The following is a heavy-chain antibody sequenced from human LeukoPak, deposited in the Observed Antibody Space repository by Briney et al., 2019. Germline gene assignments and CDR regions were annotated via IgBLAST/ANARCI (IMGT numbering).Heavy chain of an antibody. Sequence: SVKVSCKASGGTFSSYAISWVRQAPGQGLEWTGRIIPILGIANYAQKFQGRVTITADKSTSTAYMELSSLRSEDTAVYYCARSSDFWSGYPIIGYYYGMDVWGQGTTVTVSS. CDR3: ARSSDFWSGYPIIGYYYGMDV. CDR2: IIPILGIA. CDR1: GGTFSSYA. J-gene: IGHJ6*02. V-gene: IGHV1-69*04. D-gene: IGHD3-3*01.